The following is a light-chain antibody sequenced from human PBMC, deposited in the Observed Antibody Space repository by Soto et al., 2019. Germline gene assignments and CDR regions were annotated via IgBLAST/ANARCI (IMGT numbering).Light chain of an antibody. CDR3: QQRSNWPRT. J-gene: IGKJ1*01. Sequence: DIQMTQSPSSLSASVGDRVTITCRASQGIRHDLGWYQQKPGKAPKRLIYSASSLQSGVPPRFSGSGSGTEFTLTISSLQPDDFATYYCQQRSNWPRTFGQGTKVDIK. CDR1: QGIRHD. V-gene: IGKV1-17*01. CDR2: SAS.